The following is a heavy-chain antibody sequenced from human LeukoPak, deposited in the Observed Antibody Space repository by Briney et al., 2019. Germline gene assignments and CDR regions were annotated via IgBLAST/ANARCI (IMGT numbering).Heavy chain of an antibody. J-gene: IGHJ4*02. CDR3: VKGGRNSWNPPGIDY. CDR2: INSDGGST. Sequence: GGSLRLSCSASGFTFSSYAIHWVRHAPGKGLEYVSAINSDGGSTYYADSVKGRFTIPRDNSKNTLYLQMNSLRAEDSAVYYCVKGGRNSWNPPGIDYWGQGTLVTVSS. D-gene: IGHD1-20*01. V-gene: IGHV3-64D*09. CDR1: GFTFSSYA.